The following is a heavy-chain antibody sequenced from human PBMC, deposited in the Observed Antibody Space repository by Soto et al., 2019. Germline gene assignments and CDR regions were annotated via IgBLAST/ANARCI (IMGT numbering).Heavy chain of an antibody. CDR1: GFTFRNYD. CDR2: ISYDGSNK. V-gene: IGHV3-30*18. CDR3: AKDSGQLPAYFDH. J-gene: IGHJ4*02. Sequence: QVQLVESGGGVVQPGRSLRLSCAASGFTFRNYDMHWVRQAPGKGLGWVTAISYDGSNKYYADSVKGRFTISRDNSKNTMFLEVNGLRVEDTAVYFCAKDSGQLPAYFDHWGQGTLVTVSS. D-gene: IGHD2-2*01.